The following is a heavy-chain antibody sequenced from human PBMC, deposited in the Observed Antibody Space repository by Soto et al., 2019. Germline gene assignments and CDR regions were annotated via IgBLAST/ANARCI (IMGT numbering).Heavy chain of an antibody. J-gene: IGHJ6*03. D-gene: IGHD2-2*01. CDR2: ISSSSSTI. Sequence: GGSLRLSCAASGFTFSSYSMNWVRQAPGKGLEWVSYISSSSSTIYYADSVKGRFTISRDNAKNSLYLQTNSLRAEDTAVYYCARDGIVVVPAAMLAGLPYYMDVWGKGTTVTVSS. CDR1: GFTFSSYS. CDR3: ARDGIVVVPAAMLAGLPYYMDV. V-gene: IGHV3-48*01.